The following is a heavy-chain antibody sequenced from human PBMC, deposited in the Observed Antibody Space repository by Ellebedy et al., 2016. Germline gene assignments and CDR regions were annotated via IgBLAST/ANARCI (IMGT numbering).Heavy chain of an antibody. Sequence: SETLSLXXTVSRGSISLSYWSWIRQPPGKGLEWIGYVHYSGSTNYNPSLKSRVSISIDTSKNQFFLRLSSVTAADTAVYFCARGGWLDAFDIWGQGTMVTVSS. D-gene: IGHD5-18*01. CDR2: VHYSGST. V-gene: IGHV4-59*13. CDR1: RGSISLSY. J-gene: IGHJ3*02. CDR3: ARGGWLDAFDI.